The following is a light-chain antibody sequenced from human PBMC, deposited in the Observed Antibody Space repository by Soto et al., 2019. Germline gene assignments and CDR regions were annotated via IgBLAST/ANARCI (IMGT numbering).Light chain of an antibody. CDR1: QSISGT. Sequence: EIVMTQSPATMSVSPGGRATLSCRASQSISGTLAWYQQKPGQAPSLLIYGPSTRATSFPARFSGSGSGTDFTLTISSLQSEDFAVYYCRQYNNWPWTFGQGTKVEIK. V-gene: IGKV3-15*01. CDR2: GPS. J-gene: IGKJ1*01. CDR3: RQYNNWPWT.